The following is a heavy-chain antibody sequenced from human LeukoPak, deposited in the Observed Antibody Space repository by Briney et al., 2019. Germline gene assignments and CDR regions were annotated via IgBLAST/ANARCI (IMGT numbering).Heavy chain of an antibody. Sequence: SETLSLTCSVSSDSISSYYWSWIRQPPGKGLEWIGYISYSGSTNYIPSLMSRVTISIDTSKNQLSLKLISVTAADTAVYYCARHYSSDETWYYYYYMDVWGKGTTVTVSS. V-gene: IGHV4-59*01. CDR2: ISYSGST. CDR3: ARHYSSDETWYYYYYMDV. J-gene: IGHJ6*03. CDR1: SDSISSYY. D-gene: IGHD6-19*01.